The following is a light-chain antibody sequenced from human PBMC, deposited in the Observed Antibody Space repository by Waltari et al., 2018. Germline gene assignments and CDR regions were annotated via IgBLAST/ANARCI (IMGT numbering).Light chain of an antibody. CDR2: LGS. CDR1: QSLLHSNGYNI. Sequence: DIVMTQSPLSLPVTPGEPASISCRSSQSLLHSNGYNILDWYLQTPGQSPQLLIYLGSNRASGVPDRFIGSGSGTDFTLKISRVEAEDVGFYYCMQALQTLITFGQGTRLEI. CDR3: MQALQTLIT. J-gene: IGKJ5*01. V-gene: IGKV2-28*01.